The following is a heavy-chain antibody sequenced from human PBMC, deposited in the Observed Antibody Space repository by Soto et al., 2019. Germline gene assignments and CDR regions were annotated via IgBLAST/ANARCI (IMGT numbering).Heavy chain of an antibody. V-gene: IGHV1-2*04. CDR2: INPNSGGT. CDR1: GYTFTGYY. J-gene: IGHJ3*02. Sequence: ASVKVSCKASGYTFTGYYMHWVRQAPGQGLEWMGWINPNSGGTNYAQKFQGWVTMTRDTSISTAYMELSRLRSDDTAVYYCASVSIAVAGQFDAFDICGQATMVTVSS. CDR3: ASVSIAVAGQFDAFDI. D-gene: IGHD6-19*01.